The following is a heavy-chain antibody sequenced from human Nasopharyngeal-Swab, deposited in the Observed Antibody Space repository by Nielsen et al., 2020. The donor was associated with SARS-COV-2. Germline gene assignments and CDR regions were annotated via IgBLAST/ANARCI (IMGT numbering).Heavy chain of an antibody. D-gene: IGHD2-8*01. Sequence: GESPKISCTASGFTFGDYAMSWVRQSPGKGLEWVGFIRSKAYGGTTEYAASVKGRFTISRDDSKSIAYLQMNSLKTEDTAVYYCTRGNGPHPHWFDPWGQGTLVTVSS. CDR2: IRSKAYGGTT. J-gene: IGHJ5*02. V-gene: IGHV3-49*04. CDR3: TRGNGPHPHWFDP. CDR1: GFTFGDYA.